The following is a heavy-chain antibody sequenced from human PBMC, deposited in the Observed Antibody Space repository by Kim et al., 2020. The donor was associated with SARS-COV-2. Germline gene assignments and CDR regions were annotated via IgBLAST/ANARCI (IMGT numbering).Heavy chain of an antibody. CDR1: GYSFTNYW. CDR3: ARQDSSGVYFDS. CDR2: IYPGNSNT. Sequence: GESLKISCQGSGYSFTNYWIGWVRRMPGKGLEWMGLIYPGNSNTKYSPSFQGQVTISADKSIATAYLQWSSLEASDTAMYYCARQDSSGVYFDSWGQGTLVTVSS. V-gene: IGHV5-51*01. J-gene: IGHJ4*02. D-gene: IGHD6-19*01.